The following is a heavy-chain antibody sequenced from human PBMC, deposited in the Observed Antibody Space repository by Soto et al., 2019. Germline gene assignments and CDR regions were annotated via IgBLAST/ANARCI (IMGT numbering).Heavy chain of an antibody. D-gene: IGHD2-2*01. CDR3: AKGDTSDPFHH. Sequence: GGSLRLSCAASGYIFSSYGMHWVRQAPGKGLEWVAVIWHDGSSKYYADSVKGRFTISRDNSKNMLYLQMNSLRVEDTGVYYCAKGDTSDPFHHWGQGTLVTVS. V-gene: IGHV3-33*06. CDR2: IWHDGSSK. CDR1: GYIFSSYG. J-gene: IGHJ4*02.